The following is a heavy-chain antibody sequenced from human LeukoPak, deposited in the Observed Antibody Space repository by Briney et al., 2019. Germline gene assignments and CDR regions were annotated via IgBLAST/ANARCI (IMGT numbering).Heavy chain of an antibody. V-gene: IGHV3-23*01. Sequence: GGSLRLSCAASGVTFGTYAMSWVRQAPGKGLEWVAGIGGSGASTFYADSVKGRFTISRDNSKNTLYLQMNSLTAEDTAVYHCAKEPSRSYYFDYWGQGTLVTVSS. CDR2: IGGSGAST. CDR1: GVTFGTYA. CDR3: AKEPSRSYYFDY. J-gene: IGHJ4*02.